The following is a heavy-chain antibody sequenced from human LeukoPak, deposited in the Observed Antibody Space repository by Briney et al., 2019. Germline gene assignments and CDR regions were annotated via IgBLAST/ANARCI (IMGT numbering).Heavy chain of an antibody. Sequence: PGESLKISCKGSGYSFTSYWIGWVRQMPGKGLEWMGIIYPGDSDTRYSPSFQGQVTISADKSISTAYLQWSSLKASDTAMYYCARHSVPVNYYYYYMDVWGKGTTVTVSS. CDR3: ARHSVPVNYYYYYMDV. D-gene: IGHD3-10*01. CDR2: IYPGDSDT. V-gene: IGHV5-51*01. CDR1: GYSFTSYW. J-gene: IGHJ6*03.